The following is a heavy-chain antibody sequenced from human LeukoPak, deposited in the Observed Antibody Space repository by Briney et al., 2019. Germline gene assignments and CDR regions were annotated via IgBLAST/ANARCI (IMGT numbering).Heavy chain of an antibody. Sequence: GGSLRLSCAASGFTFSSYGMHWVRQAPGKGLEWVAVIWYDGSNKYYADSVKGRFTISRDNSKNTLYLQTNSLRAEDTAVYYCASLPNYYDSSGYTGVIWGQGTLVTVSS. J-gene: IGHJ4*02. CDR3: ASLPNYYDSSGYTGVI. V-gene: IGHV3-33*01. D-gene: IGHD3-22*01. CDR2: IWYDGSNK. CDR1: GFTFSSYG.